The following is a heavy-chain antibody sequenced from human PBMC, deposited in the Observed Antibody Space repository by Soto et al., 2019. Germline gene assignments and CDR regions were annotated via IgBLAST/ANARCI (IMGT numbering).Heavy chain of an antibody. Sequence: EVQLVESGGGLVQPGGSLRLSCAASGFTFSTYWMNWVRQAPGRGLEWVANIKQDGSEKYYVDSVKGRFTISRDNAKRSLYLQMNSLKAEDSAVYYCAGGSGWLERDWGQGTVVTASS. CDR3: AGGSGWLERD. V-gene: IGHV3-7*04. CDR1: GFTFSTYW. D-gene: IGHD6-19*01. J-gene: IGHJ4*02. CDR2: IKQDGSEK.